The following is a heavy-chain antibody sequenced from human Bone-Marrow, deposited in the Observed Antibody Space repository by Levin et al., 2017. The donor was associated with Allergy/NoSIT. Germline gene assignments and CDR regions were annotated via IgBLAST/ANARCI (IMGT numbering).Heavy chain of an antibody. V-gene: IGHV1-2*02. CDR2: INPKTGGT. J-gene: IGHJ4*02. CDR1: GYIFSDFY. Sequence: GASVKVSCQASGYIFSDFYIHWIRQARGQGLEWLGWINPKTGGTNYAPNFQGRVTMDTSFNTAYLDLRSLRPDDTAVYFCATYDYDRSNNYGRFDSWGQGTLVTVSS. D-gene: IGHD3-22*01. CDR3: ATYDYDRSNNYGRFDS.